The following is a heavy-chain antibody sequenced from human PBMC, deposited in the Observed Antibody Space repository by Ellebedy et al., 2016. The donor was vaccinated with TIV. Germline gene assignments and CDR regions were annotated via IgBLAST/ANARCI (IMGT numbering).Heavy chain of an antibody. Sequence: GESLKISCAASGFTFSSSWVHWVRQVPGKGLEWVARINGDGSNKGYEDSVKGRFTISRDNAKKSLYLHMNSLSAEDTAVYYCARETGGTTVTTGGEYYYYYMDVWGKGTTVTVSS. CDR3: ARETGGTTVTTGGEYYYYYMDV. J-gene: IGHJ6*03. CDR1: GFTFSSSW. V-gene: IGHV3-74*01. CDR2: INGDGSNK. D-gene: IGHD4-17*01.